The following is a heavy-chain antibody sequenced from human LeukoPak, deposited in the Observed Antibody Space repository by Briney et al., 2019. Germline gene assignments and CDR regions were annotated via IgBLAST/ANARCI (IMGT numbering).Heavy chain of an antibody. CDR2: IYYSGST. Sequence: SGTLSLTCTVSGGSISSGDYYWSWIRQPPGKGLEWIGYIYYSGSTYYNPSLKSRVTISVDTSKNQFSLKLSSVTAADTAVYYCARDSERYYDSSGYSHYFDYWGQGTLVTVSS. CDR3: ARDSERYYDSSGYSHYFDY. V-gene: IGHV4-30-4*01. D-gene: IGHD3-22*01. CDR1: GGSISSGDYY. J-gene: IGHJ4*02.